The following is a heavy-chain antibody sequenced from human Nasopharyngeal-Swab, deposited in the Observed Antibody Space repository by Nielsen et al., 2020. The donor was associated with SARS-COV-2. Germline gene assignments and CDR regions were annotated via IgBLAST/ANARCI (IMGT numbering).Heavy chain of an antibody. J-gene: IGHJ6*04. CDR3: ARSIAAAGNFPRIRVFPDV. Sequence: WIRQPPGNGLEWIGEINHSGSTNYNPSLKSRVTISVDTSKNQFSLKLSSVTAADTAVYYCARSIAAAGNFPRIRVFPDVWGKGTTVTVSS. CDR2: INHSGST. V-gene: IGHV4-34*01. D-gene: IGHD6-13*01.